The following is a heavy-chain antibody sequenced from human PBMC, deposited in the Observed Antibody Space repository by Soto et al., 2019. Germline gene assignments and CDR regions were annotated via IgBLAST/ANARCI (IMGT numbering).Heavy chain of an antibody. CDR2: IYPGDSDT. CDR1: GYSFTSYW. V-gene: IGHV5-51*01. Sequence: PGESLKISCKGSGYSFTSYWIGWVRQMPGKGLGWMGIIYPGDSDTRYSPSFQGQVTISADKSISTAYLQWSSLKASDTAMYYCARHSVRFLESDWHFDYWGQGTLVTVSS. D-gene: IGHD3-3*01. CDR3: ARHSVRFLESDWHFDY. J-gene: IGHJ4*02.